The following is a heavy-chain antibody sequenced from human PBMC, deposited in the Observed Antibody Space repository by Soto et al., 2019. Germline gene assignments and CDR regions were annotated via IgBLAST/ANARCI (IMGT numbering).Heavy chain of an antibody. CDR2: IYWDDDK. J-gene: IGHJ4*02. V-gene: IGHV2-5*02. CDR1: GFSLSPSGVG. CDR3: AHAGDYDLLTFDH. D-gene: IGHD4-17*01. Sequence: SGPTLVNPTQTLTLTCTFSGFSLSPSGVGVAWIRQPPGKALEWLALIYWDDDKRYSPSLKDRLAISKDTSRNQVVLTITNMDPGDTATYFCAHAGDYDLLTFDHWGPGTLVTVSS.